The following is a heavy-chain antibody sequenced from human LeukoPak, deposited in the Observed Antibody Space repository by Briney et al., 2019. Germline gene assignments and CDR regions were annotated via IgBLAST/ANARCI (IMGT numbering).Heavy chain of an antibody. CDR3: AREVTYYYGSGSYRPLYYFDY. D-gene: IGHD3-10*01. CDR2: IYSGGST. V-gene: IGHV3-66*01. Sequence: GGSLRLSCAASGFTVSSNYMSWVRQAPGKGLEWVSVIYSGGSTYYADSVKGRFTISRDNSKNTLYLQMNSLRAEDTAVYYCAREVTYYYGSGSYRPLYYFDYWGQGTLVTVSS. J-gene: IGHJ4*02. CDR1: GFTVSSNY.